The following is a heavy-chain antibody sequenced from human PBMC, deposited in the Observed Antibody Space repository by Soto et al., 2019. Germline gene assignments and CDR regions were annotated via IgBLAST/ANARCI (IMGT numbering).Heavy chain of an antibody. V-gene: IGHV4-59*01. J-gene: IGHJ4*02. D-gene: IGHD6-19*01. Sequence: QVQLQESGPGLVKPSETLSLTCTVSGGSISSYYWSWIRQPPGKRLEWIGYIDYSGSTNYNPSLKSRVSISVDTSKKQVSLKLSSVTAADTAVYYCARSNTGWYYFDYWGQGTLVTVSS. CDR1: GGSISSYY. CDR2: IDYSGST. CDR3: ARSNTGWYYFDY.